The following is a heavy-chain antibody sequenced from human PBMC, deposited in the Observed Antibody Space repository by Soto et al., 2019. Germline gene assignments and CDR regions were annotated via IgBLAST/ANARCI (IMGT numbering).Heavy chain of an antibody. CDR2: SYDTGTT. CDR1: GGSISRGVDGSY. V-gene: IGHV4-31*01. CDR3: ASGHDAYKVRY. D-gene: IGHD1-1*01. Sequence: QVQLQESGPGLVKPSQTLSLICIVSGGSISRGVDGSYWTWIRQHPGKGVEWIGSSYDTGTTYYNPSLRSLPTISVDTSENLFSPELTSVTAADTAIYFCASGHDAYKVRYWGQGNLVTVSS. J-gene: IGHJ4*02.